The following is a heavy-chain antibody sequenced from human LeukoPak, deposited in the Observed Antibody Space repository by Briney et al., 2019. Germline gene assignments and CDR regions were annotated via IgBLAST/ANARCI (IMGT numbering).Heavy chain of an antibody. J-gene: IGHJ4*02. CDR1: GDSVSSNSAA. D-gene: IGHD6-13*01. CDR2: TYYRSKWYN. V-gene: IGHV6-1*01. CDR3: ARDMLGIAAAGYYFDY. Sequence: SQTLSLTCAISGDSVSSNSAAWNWIRQSPSRGLEWLGRTYYRSKWYNDYAVSVKSRITINSDTSKNRFSLQLNSVTPEDTAVYYCARDMLGIAAAGYYFDYWGQGTLVTVSS.